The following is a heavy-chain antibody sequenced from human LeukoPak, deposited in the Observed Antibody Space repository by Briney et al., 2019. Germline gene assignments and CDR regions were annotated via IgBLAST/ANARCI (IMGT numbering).Heavy chain of an antibody. V-gene: IGHV1-69*01. CDR1: GGTFSSYA. Sequence: SVKVSCKASGGTFSSYAISWVRQAPGQGLEWMGGIIPIFGTANYAQKFQGRVTITADESTSTAYTELSSLRSEDTAVYYCARDYRIAAAGYAFDIWGQGTMVTVSS. CDR3: ARDYRIAAAGYAFDI. CDR2: IIPIFGTA. D-gene: IGHD6-13*01. J-gene: IGHJ3*02.